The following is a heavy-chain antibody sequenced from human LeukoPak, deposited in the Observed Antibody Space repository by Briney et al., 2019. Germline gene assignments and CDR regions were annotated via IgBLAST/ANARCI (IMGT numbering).Heavy chain of an antibody. J-gene: IGHJ4*02. V-gene: IGHV4-4*07. Sequence: SETLSLTCTVSGGSIRTKYWSWIRQPAGKGLEWIGRIYSSGSADYNPSLKSRVIMSVGTSKNQFSLKVTSVTAADTAVYYCASYTSSGAYFDNWGQGTLVTVSS. D-gene: IGHD6-13*01. CDR2: IYSSGSA. CDR1: GGSIRTKY. CDR3: ASYTSSGAYFDN.